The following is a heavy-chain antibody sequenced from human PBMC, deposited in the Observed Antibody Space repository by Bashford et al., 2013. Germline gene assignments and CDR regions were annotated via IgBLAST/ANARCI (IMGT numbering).Heavy chain of an antibody. CDR2: IGNKAYSSTT. Sequence: GGPVRLSCAASGFIFSDYYMDWVRQAPGKGLEWVGRIGNKAYSSTTEYAASVKGRFIVSRDDSRNSLYLQMNSLRAEDTAVYYCAKDRDDYGDPDAFNIWGQGTMVTVSS. CDR3: AKDRDDYGDPDAFNI. D-gene: IGHD4-17*01. J-gene: IGHJ3*02. CDR1: GFIFSDYY. V-gene: IGHV3-72*01.